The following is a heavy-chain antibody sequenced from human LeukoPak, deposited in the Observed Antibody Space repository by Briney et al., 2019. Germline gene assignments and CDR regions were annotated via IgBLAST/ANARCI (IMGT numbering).Heavy chain of an antibody. V-gene: IGHV3-30*02. CDR1: GFTFRNYG. D-gene: IGHD2-8*02. J-gene: IGHJ6*03. CDR3: AKDPGASVSGFYMDV. Sequence: PGGSLRLSCAASGFTFRNYGMHWVRQATGKGLEWVSFIWSDGNNRFYADTAKGRFTISRDNSKNMLYLQMDTLRAEDTALYYCAKDPGASVSGFYMDVWGKGTTLIVSS. CDR2: IWSDGNNR.